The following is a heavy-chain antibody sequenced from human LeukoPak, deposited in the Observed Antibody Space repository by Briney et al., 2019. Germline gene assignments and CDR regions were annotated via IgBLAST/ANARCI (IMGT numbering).Heavy chain of an antibody. Sequence: GGSLRLSCAASGFTFSYAWVSWVRQAPGKGLEWVSVIYSGGSTYYADSVKGRFTISRDNSKNTLYLQMNSLRAEDTAVYYCARDRPISSWYGGGYYYYGMDVWGKGTTVTVSS. D-gene: IGHD6-13*01. CDR2: IYSGGST. CDR1: GFTFSYAW. V-gene: IGHV3-53*01. J-gene: IGHJ6*04. CDR3: ARDRPISSWYGGGYYYYGMDV.